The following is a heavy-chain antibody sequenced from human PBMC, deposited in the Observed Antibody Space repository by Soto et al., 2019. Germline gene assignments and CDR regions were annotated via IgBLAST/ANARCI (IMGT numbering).Heavy chain of an antibody. CDR3: ARDRYYDFWSGSYRGWFDP. D-gene: IGHD3-3*01. Sequence: ASVKVSCKASGYTFTSYAMHWLRQAPGQRLEWMGWMNAGNGNTKYSQKFQGRVTITRDTSASTAYMELSSLRSEDTTVYYCARDRYYDFWSGSYRGWFDPWGQGTLVTVSS. J-gene: IGHJ5*02. CDR2: MNAGNGNT. CDR1: GYTFTSYA. V-gene: IGHV1-3*01.